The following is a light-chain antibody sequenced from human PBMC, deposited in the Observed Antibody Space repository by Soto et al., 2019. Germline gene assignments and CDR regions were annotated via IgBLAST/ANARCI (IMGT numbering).Light chain of an antibody. CDR2: GAS. CDR1: QSVSSN. CDR3: HQYNNWPPWT. Sequence: EIVMTQSPATLSVSPGERATLSCRASQSVSSNLAWYQQKPGQAPGLLIYGASTRATGIPARFSGSGSGTEFTLTISSLQSEDYAVYYCHQYNNWPPWTFGQGTKVDIK. V-gene: IGKV3-15*01. J-gene: IGKJ1*01.